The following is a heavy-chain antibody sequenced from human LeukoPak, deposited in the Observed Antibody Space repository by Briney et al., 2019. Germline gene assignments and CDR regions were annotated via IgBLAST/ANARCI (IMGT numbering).Heavy chain of an antibody. CDR2: INQDGRGK. J-gene: IGHJ4*02. Sequence: GGSLRLSCAASGFTFSTYWMTWVRQAPGKGLEGVASINQDGRGKFYVDSVKGRFTISRDNAQKSLYLEMNSLRAEDTAFYYCARAVTSTEGYWGQGTLVTVSS. V-gene: IGHV3-7*03. D-gene: IGHD4-17*01. CDR1: GFTFSTYW. CDR3: ARAVTSTEGY.